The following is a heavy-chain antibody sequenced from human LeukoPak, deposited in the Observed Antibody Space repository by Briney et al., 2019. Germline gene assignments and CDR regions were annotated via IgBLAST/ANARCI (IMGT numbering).Heavy chain of an antibody. V-gene: IGHV1-69*06. CDR1: GGTFSSYA. CDR2: IIPIFGTA. Sequence: GASVKVSCKASGGTFSSYAISWVRQAPGQGLEWMGGIIPIFGTANYAQKFQGRVTITADKSTSTAYMELSSLRSEDTAVYYCARGGGDGYNLSPALDYWGRGTLVTVSS. D-gene: IGHD5-24*01. J-gene: IGHJ4*02. CDR3: ARGGGDGYNLSPALDY.